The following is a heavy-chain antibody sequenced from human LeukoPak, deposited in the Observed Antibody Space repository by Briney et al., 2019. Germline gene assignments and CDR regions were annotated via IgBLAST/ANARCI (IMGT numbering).Heavy chain of an antibody. Sequence: GGSLRLSCAASGFTFSSYSMTWVCQAPGKGLEWVSVVSGSGGSTYYADSVKGRFAISRDNSKNTLYLQMNSLRAEDTAVYYCARETAAGFDYWGQGTLVTVSS. CDR3: ARETAAGFDY. V-gene: IGHV3-23*01. CDR1: GFTFSSYS. D-gene: IGHD6-13*01. J-gene: IGHJ4*02. CDR2: VSGSGGST.